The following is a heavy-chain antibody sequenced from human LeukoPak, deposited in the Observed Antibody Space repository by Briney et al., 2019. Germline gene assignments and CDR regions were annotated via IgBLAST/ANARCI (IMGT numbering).Heavy chain of an antibody. Sequence: PSETLSLTCAVYGGSFSGYYWSWIRQPPGKRLEWIGEINHSGSTNYNPSLKSRVTISVDPSKNQFSLKLSSVTAVDTAVYYCASREMATIDIGGQGTLVTVSS. V-gene: IGHV4-34*01. CDR1: GGSFSGYY. CDR3: ASREMATIDI. J-gene: IGHJ4*02. D-gene: IGHD5-24*01. CDR2: INHSGST.